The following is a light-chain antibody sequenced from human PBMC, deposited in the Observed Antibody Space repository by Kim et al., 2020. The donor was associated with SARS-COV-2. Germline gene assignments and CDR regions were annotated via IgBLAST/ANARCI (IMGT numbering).Light chain of an antibody. CDR1: SRDVGGYNY. CDR3: NSYAGSNNWV. V-gene: IGLV2-8*01. Sequence: GQSATISCTGTSRDVGGYNYVSWYQQHPGKAPKLMIYEVSKRPSGVPDRFSGSKSGNTASLTVSGLQAEDEADYYCNSYAGSNNWVFGGGTQLTVL. CDR2: EVS. J-gene: IGLJ3*02.